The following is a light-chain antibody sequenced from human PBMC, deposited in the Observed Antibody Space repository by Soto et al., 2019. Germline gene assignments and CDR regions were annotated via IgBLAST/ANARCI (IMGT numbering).Light chain of an antibody. J-gene: IGLJ7*01. CDR1: SSDIGRYNY. CDR2: DVT. CDR3: SSYRTKNRAV. Sequence: QSALTQPASVSGSPGQSIAISCTGTSSDIGRYNYVSWYQQHPGKAPKLLIYDVTGRPSGVSNRFSGSKSGNTASLTISGLQAEDEADYYCSSYRTKNRAVFGGGTQLTVL. V-gene: IGLV2-14*03.